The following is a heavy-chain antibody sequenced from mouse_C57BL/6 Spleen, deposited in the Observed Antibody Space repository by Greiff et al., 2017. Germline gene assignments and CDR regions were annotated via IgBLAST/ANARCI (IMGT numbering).Heavy chain of an antibody. V-gene: IGHV1-42*01. CDR1: GYSFTGYY. J-gene: IGHJ4*01. D-gene: IGHD1-1*01. Sequence: VQLKQSGPELVKPGASVKISCKASGYSFTGYYMNWVKQSPEKSLEWIGEINPSTGGTTYNQKFKAKATLTVDKSSSTAYMQLKCLTSEDSAVYYCARGDYDAMDYWGQGTSVTVSS. CDR3: ARGDYDAMDY. CDR2: INPSTGGT.